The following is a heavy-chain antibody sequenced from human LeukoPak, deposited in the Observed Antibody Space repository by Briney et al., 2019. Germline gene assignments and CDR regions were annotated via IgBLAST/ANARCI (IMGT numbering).Heavy chain of an antibody. D-gene: IGHD3-10*01. J-gene: IGHJ3*02. CDR1: GYTFTSYY. CDR2: INRSGGST. Sequence: GASVKVSCKASGYTFTSYYMHWVRQAPGQGLEWMGIINRSGGSTSYAQKLQGRVTMTRDTSTSTLYMEMSSLRSEDTAVYYCARLTMVRNRSEDTFDIWGQGTMVTVSS. CDR3: ARLTMVRNRSEDTFDI. V-gene: IGHV1-46*03.